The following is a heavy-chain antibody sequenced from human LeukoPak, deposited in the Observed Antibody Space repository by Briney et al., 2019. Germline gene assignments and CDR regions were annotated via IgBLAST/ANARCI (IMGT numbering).Heavy chain of an antibody. V-gene: IGHV3-9*01. CDR1: GFTFDDYA. CDR3: ARTRGGGSHYYFDY. D-gene: IGHD1-26*01. J-gene: IGHJ4*02. CDR2: ISSNSGNV. Sequence: AGGSLRLSCAASGFTFDDYAMHWVRQAPGRGLEWVSGISSNSGNVGYADSVKGRFTISRDNAKISLYLQMNSLRTEDTALYYCARTRGGGSHYYFDYWGQGTLVTVSS.